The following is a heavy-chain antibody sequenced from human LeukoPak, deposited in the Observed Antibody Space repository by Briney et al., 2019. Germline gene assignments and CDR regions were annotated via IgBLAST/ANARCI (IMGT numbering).Heavy chain of an antibody. CDR2: IKQDGSEK. V-gene: IGHV3-7*01. CDR3: ARVGMITFGGVIVGTHAFDI. Sequence: GGSLRLSCAASGFTFSSYWMSRVRQAPGKGLEWVANIKQDGSEKYYVDSVKGRFTISRDNAKNSLYLQMNSLRAEDTAVYYCARVGMITFGGVIVGTHAFDIWGQGTMVTVSS. D-gene: IGHD3-16*02. CDR1: GFTFSSYW. J-gene: IGHJ3*02.